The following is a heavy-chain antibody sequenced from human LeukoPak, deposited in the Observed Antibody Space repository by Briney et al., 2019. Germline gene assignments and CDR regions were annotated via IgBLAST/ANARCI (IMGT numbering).Heavy chain of an antibody. Sequence: ASVKVSCKASGYTFTSYGISWVRQAPGQGLEWMGWISAYNGNTNYAQKLQGRVTMTTDTSTSTAYMELRSLRSDDTAVYYCARAYYDFWSGYYTDLQAYYYYYMDVWGKGTTVTVSS. D-gene: IGHD3-3*01. CDR2: ISAYNGNT. J-gene: IGHJ6*03. CDR1: GYTFTSYG. CDR3: ARAYYDFWSGYYTDLQAYYYYYMDV. V-gene: IGHV1-18*01.